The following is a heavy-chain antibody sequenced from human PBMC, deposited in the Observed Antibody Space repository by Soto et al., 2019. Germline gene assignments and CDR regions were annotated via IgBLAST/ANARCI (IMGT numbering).Heavy chain of an antibody. D-gene: IGHD6-6*01. J-gene: IGHJ4*02. Sequence: GGSLRLSCAASGFAFSSYAIHWVRQAPGKGLEWVAVIWYDGGNKFYADSVKGRFTIARDNSKNTLSLQMNSLRAEDTAMYYCAKDRHSSSSGYFDNWGQGTLVTVSS. CDR1: GFAFSSYA. CDR3: AKDRHSSSSGYFDN. CDR2: IWYDGGNK. V-gene: IGHV3-33*06.